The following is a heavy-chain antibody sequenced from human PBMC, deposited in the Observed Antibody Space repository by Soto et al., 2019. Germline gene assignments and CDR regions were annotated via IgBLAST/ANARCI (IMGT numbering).Heavy chain of an antibody. CDR1: GFTFSSYG. Sequence: QVQLVESGGGVVQPGRSLRLSCAASGFTFSSYGMHWVRQAPGKGLEWVAVIWYDGSNKYYADSVKGRFTISRDNSKNTRYLQRNSLRAEDTAVYYCARDLWDPLYCYYGMDVLGQGTTVTVSS. V-gene: IGHV3-33*01. CDR3: ARDLWDPLYCYYGMDV. CDR2: IWYDGSNK. J-gene: IGHJ6*02. D-gene: IGHD3-16*01.